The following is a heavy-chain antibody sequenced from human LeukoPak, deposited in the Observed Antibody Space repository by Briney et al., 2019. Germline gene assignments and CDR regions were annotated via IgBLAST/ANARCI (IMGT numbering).Heavy chain of an antibody. J-gene: IGHJ4*02. CDR2: ISSGGNYR. V-gene: IGHV3-48*03. CDR1: GFTFSSYE. CDR3: ARDPPFIIGTTFFDY. Sequence: PGGSLRLYCAASGFTFSSYEINWVRQAPGKGLEWVSYISSGGNYRYYADSVKGRFTISRDNARNSLYLQMNSLRAEDTAVYYCARDPPFIIGTTFFDYWGQGTLVTVSS. D-gene: IGHD1-20*01.